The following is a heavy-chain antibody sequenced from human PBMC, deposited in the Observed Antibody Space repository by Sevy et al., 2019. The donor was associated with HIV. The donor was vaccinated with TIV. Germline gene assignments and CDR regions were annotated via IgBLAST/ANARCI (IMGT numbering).Heavy chain of an antibody. D-gene: IGHD1-1*01. CDR1: GFTFGDYA. CDR2: LKHKAYGGTL. J-gene: IGHJ4*02. Sequence: GESLKISCTGSGFTFGDYAMSWVRQAPGKGLEWVAFLKHKAYGGTLDYAASVKGRFSISRDDSKSIAHLQMNYLKTEDTAIYYCTRWKGVQSMFDYWGQGALVTVSS. V-gene: IGHV3-49*04. CDR3: TRWKGVQSMFDY.